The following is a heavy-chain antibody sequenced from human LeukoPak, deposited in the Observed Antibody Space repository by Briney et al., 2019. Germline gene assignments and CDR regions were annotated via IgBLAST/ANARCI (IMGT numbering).Heavy chain of an antibody. V-gene: IGHV3-7*03. CDR3: ARESRFLAPDY. Sequence: GVSLRLSCAASGFTFSSYWMSWVRQAPGKGLEWVANIKQDGSEKYYVDSVKGRFTISRDNAKNSLYLQMNSLRAEDTAVYYCARESRFLAPDYWGQGTLVTVSS. CDR1: GFTFSSYW. J-gene: IGHJ4*02. CDR2: IKQDGSEK. D-gene: IGHD3-3*01.